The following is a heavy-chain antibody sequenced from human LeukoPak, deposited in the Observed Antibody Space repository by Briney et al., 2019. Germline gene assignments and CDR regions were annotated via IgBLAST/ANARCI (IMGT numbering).Heavy chain of an antibody. Sequence: SGTLSLNCAVSGGSISSSNWWSWVREPPGKGLEGIGEIYHSGSTNYNPPLKSRVTISVDKSKNQFSLKLSSVTAADTAVYYCARNWPGSTSYHNWFDPWGQGTLVTVSS. V-gene: IGHV4-4*02. CDR3: ARNWPGSTSYHNWFDP. J-gene: IGHJ5*02. CDR1: GGSISSSNW. D-gene: IGHD2-2*01. CDR2: IYHSGST.